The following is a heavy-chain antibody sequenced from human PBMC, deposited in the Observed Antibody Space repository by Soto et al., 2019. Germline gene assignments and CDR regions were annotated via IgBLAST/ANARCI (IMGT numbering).Heavy chain of an antibody. CDR2: ISSSSSYI. D-gene: IGHD2-2*01. CDR3: ARDGRYDQLLVTDAFDI. J-gene: IGHJ3*02. CDR1: GFTFSSYS. V-gene: IGHV3-21*01. Sequence: EVQLVESGGGLVKPGGSLRLSCAASGFTFSSYSMNWVRQAPGKGLEWVSSISSSSSYIYYADSVKGRFTISRDNAKNSLYLQMNSLRAEDTAVYYCARDGRYDQLLVTDAFDIWGQGTMVTVSS.